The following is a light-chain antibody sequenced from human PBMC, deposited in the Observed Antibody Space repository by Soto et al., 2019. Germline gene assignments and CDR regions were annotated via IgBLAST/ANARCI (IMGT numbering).Light chain of an antibody. Sequence: QSVLTQPPSASGSPGQSVTISCTGTSSDVGGYNYVSWYQQHPGKAPKLMIYEVTKRPSGVPDRFSGSKSGNTASLTVSGLLAEDEADYYCSSYTSSSTWVFGGGTQLTVL. CDR3: SSYTSSSTWV. CDR2: EVT. J-gene: IGLJ3*02. V-gene: IGLV2-8*01. CDR1: SSDVGGYNY.